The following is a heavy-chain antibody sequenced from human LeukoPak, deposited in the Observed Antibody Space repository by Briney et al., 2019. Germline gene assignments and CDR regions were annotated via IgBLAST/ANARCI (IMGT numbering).Heavy chain of an antibody. CDR3: ARESTFRLLRNVSDI. J-gene: IGHJ3*02. Sequence: ASLKVSCKASGYTFTIFHIHWVRQAPGQGLEWMGMINPSDGSTSYAQKFQGRVTMTSDRSTSTVAMDLSSLRSDDTAVCYCARESTFRLLRNVSDIWGQGTIVTVSS. CDR2: INPSDGST. CDR1: GYTFTIFH. D-gene: IGHD5-12*01. V-gene: IGHV1-46*01.